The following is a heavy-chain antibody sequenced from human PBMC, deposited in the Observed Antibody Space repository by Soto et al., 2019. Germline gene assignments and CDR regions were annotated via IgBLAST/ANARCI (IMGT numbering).Heavy chain of an antibody. V-gene: IGHV3-30*18. CDR2: ISYDGSNK. Sequence: GGSLRLSCAASGFTFSSYGMHWVRQAPGKGLEWVAVISYDGSNKYYADSVKGRFTISRDNSKNTLYLQMNSLRAEDTAVYYCAKGVTTNYYYYYGMDVWGQGTTVTVSS. D-gene: IGHD4-4*01. CDR3: AKGVTTNYYYYYGMDV. J-gene: IGHJ6*02. CDR1: GFTFSSYG.